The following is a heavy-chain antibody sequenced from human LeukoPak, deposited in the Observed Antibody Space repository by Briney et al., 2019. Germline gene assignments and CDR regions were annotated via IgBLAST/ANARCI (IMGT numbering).Heavy chain of an antibody. J-gene: IGHJ4*02. V-gene: IGHV3-30*18. CDR2: ISYDGSNK. D-gene: IGHD6-19*01. CDR1: GFTFSSYG. Sequence: GGSLRLSCAASGFTFSSYGMSWVRQAPGKGLEWVAVISYDGSNKYYADSVKGRFTISRDNSKNTLYLQMYSLRAEDTGVYYCAKDLSSGSRRAYWGQGTLVTVSS. CDR3: AKDLSSGSRRAY.